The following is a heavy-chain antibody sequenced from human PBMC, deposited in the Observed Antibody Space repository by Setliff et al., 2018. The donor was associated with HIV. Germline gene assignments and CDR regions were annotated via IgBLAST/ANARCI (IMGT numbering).Heavy chain of an antibody. J-gene: IGHJ4*02. CDR2: IYYSGTT. V-gene: IGHV4-59*12. D-gene: IGHD3-3*01. CDR3: AGFSYNFWVYRFDH. CDR1: GGSISSYY. Sequence: PSETLSLTCTVSGGSISSYYWSWIRQPPGKGLEWIGYIYYSGTTNYNPSLKSRVTMSIDTSTQQFFLSVTSVTAADTAVYYCAGFSYNFWVYRFDHWGQGALVTVSS.